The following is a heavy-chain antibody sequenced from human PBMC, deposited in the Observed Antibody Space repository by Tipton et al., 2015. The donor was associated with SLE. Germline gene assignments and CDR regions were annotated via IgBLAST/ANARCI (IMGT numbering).Heavy chain of an antibody. CDR2: IRYDGRNK. CDR1: AVTLSNYD. V-gene: IGHV3-30*02. CDR3: AKEMGSTWLDAFDL. D-gene: IGHD6-13*01. J-gene: IGHJ3*01. Sequence: SLRLSCAASAVTLSNYDMNWVRQAPGKGLEWVASIRYDGRNKNDADSVKGRFTISRDNSKNMVYLQMNSLRVEDTAIYYCAKEMGSTWLDAFDLWGQGTMVTVSS.